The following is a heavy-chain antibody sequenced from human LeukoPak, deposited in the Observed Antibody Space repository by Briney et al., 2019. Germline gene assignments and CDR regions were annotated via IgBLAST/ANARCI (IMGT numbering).Heavy chain of an antibody. J-gene: IGHJ3*02. D-gene: IGHD4-17*01. Sequence: GGSLRLSCAASGFTFSSYSMNWVRQAPGKGLKWVSYISSSSSTIYYADSVKGRFTISRDNAKNSLYLQMNSLRDEDTAVYYCASSPDYGDWTDAFDIWGQGTMVTVSS. CDR3: ASSPDYGDWTDAFDI. CDR2: ISSSSSTI. CDR1: GFTFSSYS. V-gene: IGHV3-48*02.